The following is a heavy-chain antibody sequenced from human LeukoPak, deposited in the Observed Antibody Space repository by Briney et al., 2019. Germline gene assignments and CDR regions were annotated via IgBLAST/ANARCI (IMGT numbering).Heavy chain of an antibody. CDR2: IIPILGIA. D-gene: IGHD6-19*01. CDR3: ARDQDSWGSGWYGLFDY. J-gene: IGHJ4*02. Sequence: SVKVSCKASGGTFSSYAISWVRQAPGQGLEWMGRIIPILGIANYAQKFQGRVTITADKSTSTAYMELSSLRSEDTAVYYCARDQDSWGSGWYGLFDYWGQGTLVTVSS. V-gene: IGHV1-69*04. CDR1: GGTFSSYA.